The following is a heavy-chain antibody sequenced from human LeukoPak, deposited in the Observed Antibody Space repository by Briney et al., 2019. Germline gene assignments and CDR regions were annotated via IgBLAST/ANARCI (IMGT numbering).Heavy chain of an antibody. D-gene: IGHD2-15*01. Sequence: PGGSLRLSCAASGFTFSNAWMSWVRQAPGKGLEWVAFIRYDGSNKYYADSVKGRFTISRDNSKNTLYLQMNSLRAEDTAVYYGMVAYYFDYWGQGTLVTVSS. CDR3: MVAYYFDY. J-gene: IGHJ4*02. CDR2: IRYDGSNK. CDR1: GFTFSNAW. V-gene: IGHV3-30*02.